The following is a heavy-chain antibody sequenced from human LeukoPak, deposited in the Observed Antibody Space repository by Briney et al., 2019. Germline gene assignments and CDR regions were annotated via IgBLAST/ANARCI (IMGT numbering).Heavy chain of an antibody. D-gene: IGHD3-10*01. V-gene: IGHV4-34*01. J-gene: IGHJ6*03. Sequence: SETLSLTCAVYGGSFSGYYWSWIRQPPGKGLEWIGEINHSGSTNYNPSLKSRVTISVDTSKNQFSLKLSSVTAADTAVYYCARDLRSGYGSGSEYYYYYYMDVWGKGTPVTVSS. CDR3: ARDLRSGYGSGSEYYYYYYMDV. CDR2: INHSGST. CDR1: GGSFSGYY.